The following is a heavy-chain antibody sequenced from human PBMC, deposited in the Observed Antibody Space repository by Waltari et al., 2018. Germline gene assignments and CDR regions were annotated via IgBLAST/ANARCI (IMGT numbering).Heavy chain of an antibody. CDR2: ISGSGGST. D-gene: IGHD6-6*01. CDR3: AKTPEYSSSAPGSFDY. J-gene: IGHJ4*02. Sequence: EVQLLESGGGLVQPGGSLRLSCAASGFTLSSYAMSWVRQAPGKGLEWVSAISGSGGSTYYADSVKGRFTISRDNSKNTLYLQMNSLRAEDTAVYYCAKTPEYSSSAPGSFDYWGQGTLVTVSS. V-gene: IGHV3-23*01. CDR1: GFTLSSYA.